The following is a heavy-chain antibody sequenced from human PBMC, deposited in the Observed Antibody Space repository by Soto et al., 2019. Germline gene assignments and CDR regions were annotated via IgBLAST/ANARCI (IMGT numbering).Heavy chain of an antibody. CDR3: ARGDREDIAVVIGVRPGEYGVDV. CDR2: IAYDGSNK. V-gene: IGHV3-30-3*01. D-gene: IGHD2-15*01. J-gene: IGHJ6*02. Sequence: QVQLVESGGGVVQPGRSLRLSCAASGFTFRSYAMHWVRQAPGKGLEWVAVIAYDGSNKFYRDYVRGRFTISRDNSENTLYLQINRLRYEDTAVYYCARGDREDIAVVIGVRPGEYGVDVWGQGTTVTVSS. CDR1: GFTFRSYA.